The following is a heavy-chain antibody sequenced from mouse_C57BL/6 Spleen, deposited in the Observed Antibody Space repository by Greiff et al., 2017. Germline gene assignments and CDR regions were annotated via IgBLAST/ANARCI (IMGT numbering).Heavy chain of an antibody. J-gene: IGHJ4*01. CDR2: IYPGDGDT. CDR1: GYAFSSYW. V-gene: IGHV1-80*01. Sequence: LVESGAELVKPGASVKISCKASGYAFSSYWMNWVKQRPGKGLEWIGQIYPGDGDTNYNGKFKGKATLTADKSSSTAYMQLSSLTSEDSAVYFCARGRSYLGAMDYWGQGTSVTVSS. CDR3: ARGRSYLGAMDY. D-gene: IGHD1-1*01.